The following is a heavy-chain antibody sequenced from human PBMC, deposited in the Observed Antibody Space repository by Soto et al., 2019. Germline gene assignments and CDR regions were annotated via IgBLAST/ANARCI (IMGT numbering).Heavy chain of an antibody. CDR1: GGTFSSYT. CDR3: ARYFRPPYAVRYFDY. D-gene: IGHD3-10*02. V-gene: IGHV1-69*02. J-gene: IGHJ4*02. CDR2: IIPILGIA. Sequence: GSSVKVSCKASGGTFSSYTISWVRQAPGQGLEWMGRIIPILGIANYAQKFQGRVTITADKSTSTAYMELSSLRSEDTAVYYCARYFRPPYAVRYFDYWGPGTLVTVSS.